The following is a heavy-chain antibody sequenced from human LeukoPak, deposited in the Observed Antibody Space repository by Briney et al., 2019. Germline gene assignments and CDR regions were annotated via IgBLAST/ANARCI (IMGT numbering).Heavy chain of an antibody. CDR3: ANAWSRDYYDSSGSFDY. Sequence: GGSRRLSCAASGFTFSSYWMHWVRQAPGKGLVWVSRINSDGSSTSYADSVKGRFTISRDNAKNTLYLQMNSLRAEDTAVYYCANAWSRDYYDSSGSFDYWGQGTLVTASS. J-gene: IGHJ4*02. V-gene: IGHV3-74*01. CDR2: INSDGSST. D-gene: IGHD3-22*01. CDR1: GFTFSSYW.